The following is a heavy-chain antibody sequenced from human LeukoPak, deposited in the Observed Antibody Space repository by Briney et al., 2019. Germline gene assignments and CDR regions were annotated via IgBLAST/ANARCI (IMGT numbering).Heavy chain of an antibody. Sequence: SETLSLTCTVSGGSISSYYWSWIRQPPGKGLEWIGYIYYSGSTSYNPSLKSRVTISVDTSKNQFSLKLSSVTAADTAVYYCARTTSPYGDYAYYFDYWGQGTLVTVSS. V-gene: IGHV4-59*08. J-gene: IGHJ4*02. CDR3: ARTTSPYGDYAYYFDY. CDR1: GGSISSYY. D-gene: IGHD4-17*01. CDR2: IYYSGST.